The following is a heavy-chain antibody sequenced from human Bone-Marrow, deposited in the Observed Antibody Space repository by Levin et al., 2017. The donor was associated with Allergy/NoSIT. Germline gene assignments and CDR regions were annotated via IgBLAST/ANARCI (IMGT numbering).Heavy chain of an antibody. Sequence: SPTLSLTCTVSGGSISSFYWSWLRQPPGKGLEWIGYIYYSGSTNYNPSLKSRVTISVDTSKNQFSLKLSSVTAADTAVYYCARDPRGAVAGFDYWGQGTLVTVS. CDR3: ARDPRGAVAGFDY. CDR1: GGSISSFY. CDR2: IYYSGST. J-gene: IGHJ4*02. V-gene: IGHV4-59*01. D-gene: IGHD6-19*01.